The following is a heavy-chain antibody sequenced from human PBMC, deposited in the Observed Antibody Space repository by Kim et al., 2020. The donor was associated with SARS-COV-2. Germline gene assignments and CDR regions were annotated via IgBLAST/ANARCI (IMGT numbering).Heavy chain of an antibody. J-gene: IGHJ4*02. D-gene: IGHD6-13*01. CDR3: AKDKGIATAGTDFDPWGY. Sequence: KGRFTISRDNSKNTRYLQMNSLRAEDTAVYYCAKDKGIATAGTDFDPWGYWGQGTLVTVSS. V-gene: IGHV3-23*01.